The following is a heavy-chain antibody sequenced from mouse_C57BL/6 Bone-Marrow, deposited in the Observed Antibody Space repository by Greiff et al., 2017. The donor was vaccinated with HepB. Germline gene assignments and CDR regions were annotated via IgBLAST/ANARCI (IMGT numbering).Heavy chain of an antibody. CDR1: GYSITSGYY. J-gene: IGHJ3*01. V-gene: IGHV3-6*01. Sequence: VQLKESGPGLVKPSQSLSLTCSVTGYSITSGYYWNWIRQFPGNKLEWMGYISYDGSNNYNPSLKNRISITRDTSKNQFFLKLNSVTTEDTATYYCASHYDPAYWGQGTLVTVSA. CDR2: ISYDGSN. CDR3: ASHYDPAY. D-gene: IGHD2-4*01.